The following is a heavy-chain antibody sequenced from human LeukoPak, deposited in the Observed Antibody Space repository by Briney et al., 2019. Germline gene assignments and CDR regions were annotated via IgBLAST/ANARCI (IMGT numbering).Heavy chain of an antibody. CDR1: RFTFDDYG. Sequence: PGGSLRLSCAASRFTFDDYGMSWVRQAPGKGLEWVSGINWNGGSTGYADSVKGRFTISRDNAKNSLYLQMNSLRAEDTALYYCARVDNIVVVPAASYYFDYWGQGTLVTASS. V-gene: IGHV3-20*04. J-gene: IGHJ4*02. D-gene: IGHD2-2*01. CDR3: ARVDNIVVVPAASYYFDY. CDR2: INWNGGST.